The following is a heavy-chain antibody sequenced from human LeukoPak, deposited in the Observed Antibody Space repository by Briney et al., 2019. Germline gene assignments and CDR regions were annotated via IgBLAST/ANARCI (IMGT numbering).Heavy chain of an antibody. V-gene: IGHV3-23*01. CDR2: ISGSGGST. CDR1: GFTFTSYD. Sequence: GGSLRLSCAASGFTFTSYDMAWVRQAPGKGLEWVSAISGSGGSTYYADSVKGRFTISRDNAKNTLHLQMNSLRAEDTAVYYCAKGYCSGTTCYYYYAMDVWGQGTTVTVSS. CDR3: AKGYCSGTTCYYYYAMDV. D-gene: IGHD2-2*01. J-gene: IGHJ6*02.